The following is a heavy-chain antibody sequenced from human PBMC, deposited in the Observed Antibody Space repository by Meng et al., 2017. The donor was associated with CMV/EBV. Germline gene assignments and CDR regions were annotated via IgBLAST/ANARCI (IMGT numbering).Heavy chain of an antibody. CDR3: ARPSKSVGSSPGDY. CDR1: GFTFSSYA. J-gene: IGHJ4*02. D-gene: IGHD6-6*01. CDR2: ISGSGGST. V-gene: IGHV3-23*01. Sequence: SGFTFSSYAMGWVRQAPGKGLEWASAISGSGGSTYYADSVKGRFTISRDNSKNTLYLQMNSLRAEDTAAYYCARPSKSVGSSPGDYWGQGTLVTVSS.